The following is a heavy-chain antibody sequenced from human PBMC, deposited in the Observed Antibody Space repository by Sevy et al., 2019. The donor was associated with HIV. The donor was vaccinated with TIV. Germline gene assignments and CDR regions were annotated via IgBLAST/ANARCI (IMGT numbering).Heavy chain of an antibody. CDR2: INSDGSST. CDR3: ARELGSFDI. Sequence: GGSLRLSCAASGFTFSNYRMHWVRQAPGKGLVWVSHINSDGSSTRYADSVKGRFTISRDNAKNTLYLQMNSLRVEDTAVYYCARELGSFDIWGQGTMVTVSS. CDR1: GFTFSNYR. J-gene: IGHJ3*02. D-gene: IGHD7-27*01. V-gene: IGHV3-74*01.